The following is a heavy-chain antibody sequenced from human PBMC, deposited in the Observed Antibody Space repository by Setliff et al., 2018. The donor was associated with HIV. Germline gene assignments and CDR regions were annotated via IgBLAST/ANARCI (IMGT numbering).Heavy chain of an antibody. D-gene: IGHD3-22*01. Sequence: PGGSLRLSCVASGFMFSDFGMHWVRQAPGKGLEWLAFAAFDGRNQIHAESVEGRVTISRDNAKSTLYLQLHSLRAEDAAVYYCAKSLSSGFALDALDFRGQGTKVTVSS. CDR3: AKSLSSGFALDALDF. V-gene: IGHV3-30*02. J-gene: IGHJ3*01. CDR1: GFMFSDFG. CDR2: AAFDGRNQ.